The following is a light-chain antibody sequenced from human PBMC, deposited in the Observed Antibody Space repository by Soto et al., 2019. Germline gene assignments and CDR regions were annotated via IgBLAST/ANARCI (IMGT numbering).Light chain of an antibody. CDR1: NSNIGAGFD. J-gene: IGLJ1*01. CDR3: QSYDSSLSGS. Sequence: QLVLTQPPSVSGAPGQRVTISCTGSNSNIGAGFDVHWYQQLPGTAPRLLIYGNTNRPSGVPDRFSGSKSGTSASLAITGLQAEDEADYYCQSYDSSLSGSFGTGTKLTVL. V-gene: IGLV1-40*01. CDR2: GNT.